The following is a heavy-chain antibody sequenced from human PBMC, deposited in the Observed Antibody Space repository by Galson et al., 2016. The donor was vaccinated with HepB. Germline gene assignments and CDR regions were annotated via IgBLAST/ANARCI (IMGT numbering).Heavy chain of an antibody. CDR2: IVVASGKT. V-gene: IGHV1-58*01. D-gene: IGHD3-3*01. CDR1: GFTFATSA. CDR3: AALRVAFYDFWSGSEYFDY. J-gene: IGHJ4*02. Sequence: SVKVSCKASGFTFATSAVQWVRQARGQRHEWIGWIVVASGKTNYAQKFQERVTITRDKSTSTAYRELSNLTSEDTAVYYCAALRVAFYDFWSGSEYFDYWGQGTQVTVSS.